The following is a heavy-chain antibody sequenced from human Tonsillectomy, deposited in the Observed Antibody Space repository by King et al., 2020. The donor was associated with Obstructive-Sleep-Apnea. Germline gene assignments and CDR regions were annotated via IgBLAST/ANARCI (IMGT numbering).Heavy chain of an antibody. D-gene: IGHD2-21*02. V-gene: IGHV3-9*01. CDR3: AKDLGVVTTFDY. J-gene: IGHJ4*02. Sequence: VQLVESGGGLVQPGRSLRLSCAASGFTFDDYAMHWVRQAPGKGLEWVSGISWNSGNIGYADSVKGRFTISRDNAKNFLSLQMNSLRAEDTALYFCAKDLGVVTTFDYWGQGTLVTVSS. CDR2: ISWNSGNI. CDR1: GFTFDDYA.